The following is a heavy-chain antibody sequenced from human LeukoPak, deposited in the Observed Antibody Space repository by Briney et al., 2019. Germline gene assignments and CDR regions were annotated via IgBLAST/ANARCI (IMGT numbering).Heavy chain of an antibody. CDR3: AKDFWSGYYPNY. V-gene: IGHV3-23*01. D-gene: IGHD3-3*01. CDR2: SSGSGGAI. CDR1: GFTFSSNA. Sequence: GRSRRLSCAASGFTFSSNAMSWVRQAPGKVLEWVSSSGSGGAIYYEGSVKGRFTISRDNSKNALYMQRTSLRAEDTAVYYCAKDFWSGYYPNYWGQGTLVTVSS. J-gene: IGHJ4*02.